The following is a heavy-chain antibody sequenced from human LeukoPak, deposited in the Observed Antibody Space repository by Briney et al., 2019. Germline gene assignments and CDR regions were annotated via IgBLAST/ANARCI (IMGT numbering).Heavy chain of an antibody. D-gene: IGHD6-19*01. V-gene: IGHV1-2*06. CDR2: INPNSGGT. Sequence: GASVKVSCKASGYTFTGYYMHWVRQAPGQGLEWMGRINPNSGGTNYAQKFQGRVTMTRDTSISTAYMELSRLRSDDTAVYYCARDYSGGFQLDYWGQGTLVTVSS. CDR3: ARDYSGGFQLDY. J-gene: IGHJ4*02. CDR1: GYTFTGYY.